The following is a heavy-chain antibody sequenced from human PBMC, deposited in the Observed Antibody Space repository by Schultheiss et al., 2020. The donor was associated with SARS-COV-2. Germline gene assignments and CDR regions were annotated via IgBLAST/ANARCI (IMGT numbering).Heavy chain of an antibody. D-gene: IGHD3-10*01. CDR2: INHSGST. Sequence: SETLSLTCAVYGGSFSGYYWSWIRQPPGKGLEWIGEINHSGSTYYNPSLKSRVTISVDTSKNQFSLKLSSVTAADTAVYYCARHLGVRGVRHADYWGQGTLVTVSS. V-gene: IGHV4-34*01. CDR3: ARHLGVRGVRHADY. CDR1: GGSFSGYY. J-gene: IGHJ4*02.